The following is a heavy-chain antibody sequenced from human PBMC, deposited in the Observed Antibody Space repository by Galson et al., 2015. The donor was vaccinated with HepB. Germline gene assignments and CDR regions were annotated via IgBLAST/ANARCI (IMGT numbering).Heavy chain of an antibody. J-gene: IGHJ6*03. CDR3: AKGSGGSFRYYYYMDV. CDR2: ISYDGSNK. CDR1: GFTFSSYG. V-gene: IGHV3-30*18. Sequence: SLRLSCAASGFTFSSYGMHWVRQAPGKGLEWVAVISYDGSNKYYADSVKGRFTISRDNSKNTLYLQMNSLRAEDTAVYYCAKGSGGSFRYYYYMDVWGKGTTVTVSS. D-gene: IGHD2-15*01.